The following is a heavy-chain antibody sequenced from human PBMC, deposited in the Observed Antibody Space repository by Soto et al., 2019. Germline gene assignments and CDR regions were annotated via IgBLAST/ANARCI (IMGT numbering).Heavy chain of an antibody. CDR1: GGSVSSGSYY. J-gene: IGHJ4*02. CDR2: IYYGGST. CDR3: ARDGGWLQLGY. V-gene: IGHV4-61*01. Sequence: QVQLQESGPGLVKPSETLSLTCTVSGGSVSSGSYYWSWIRQPPGKGLEWIGYIYYGGSTNYNPSLKSRVTISVDTSKNQFSLKLSSVTAADTAVYYCARDGGWLQLGYWGQGTLVTVSS. D-gene: IGHD5-12*01.